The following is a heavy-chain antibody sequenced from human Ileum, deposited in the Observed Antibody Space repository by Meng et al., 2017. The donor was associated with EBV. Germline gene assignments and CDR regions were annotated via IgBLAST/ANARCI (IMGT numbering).Heavy chain of an antibody. CDR1: GGSISSIYW. J-gene: IGHJ4*02. V-gene: IGHV4-4*02. Sequence: QGQLAESGPGRVKPSGTLALTCAVSGGSISSIYWWSWVRQPPGKGLEWIGYILSGSTNYDPSLTNRVTISVDTSKNHFSLKLTSVTAADTAVYYCAGGRAGYGGYKTWGQGTLVTVSS. D-gene: IGHD5-12*01. CDR3: AGGRAGYGGYKT. CDR2: ILSGST.